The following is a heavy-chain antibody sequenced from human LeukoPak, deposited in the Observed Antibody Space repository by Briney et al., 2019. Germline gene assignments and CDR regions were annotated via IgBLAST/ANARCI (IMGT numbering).Heavy chain of an antibody. CDR1: GFSFRDFA. D-gene: IGHD4-17*01. J-gene: IGHJ4*02. CDR3: ARGDYGDYD. CDR2: VSGTGDDT. V-gene: IGHV3-23*01. Sequence: GGSLRLSCAASGFSFRDFAMTWVRQAPGKGLEWVSTVSGTGDDTYYSDTVKSRFTMSRDNSENTLYLQMNSLRAEDTAVYYCARGDYGDYDWGQGTLVTVSS.